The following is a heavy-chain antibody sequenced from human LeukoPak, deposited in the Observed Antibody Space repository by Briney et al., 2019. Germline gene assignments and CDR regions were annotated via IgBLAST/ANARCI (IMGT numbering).Heavy chain of an antibody. V-gene: IGHV3-9*03. CDR1: GFTFDDYA. CDR3: AKQFGVGVPGIDAFDI. J-gene: IGHJ3*02. D-gene: IGHD2-2*01. CDR2: ISWNSGSI. Sequence: GRSLRLSCVASGFTFDDYAMHWVRQAPGKGLEWVSGISWNSGSIGYADSVKGRFTISRDNAKNSLYLQMNSLRAEDMALYYCAKQFGVGVPGIDAFDIWGQGTMVTVSS.